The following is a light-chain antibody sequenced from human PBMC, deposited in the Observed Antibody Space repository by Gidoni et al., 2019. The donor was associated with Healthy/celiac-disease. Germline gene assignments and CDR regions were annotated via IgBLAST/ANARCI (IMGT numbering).Light chain of an antibody. CDR2: AAS. CDR1: QSISSY. CDR3: QQCYSTPRT. Sequence: EIQMTQSPSSLPASVGDRVTITCRASQSISSYLNWYQQRPGKAPKLLISAASSLQSGVPSRFSGSGSVTDFTLTIISLPPEDFATYYCQQCYSTPRTFXQXTKVEIK. V-gene: IGKV1-39*01. J-gene: IGKJ1*01.